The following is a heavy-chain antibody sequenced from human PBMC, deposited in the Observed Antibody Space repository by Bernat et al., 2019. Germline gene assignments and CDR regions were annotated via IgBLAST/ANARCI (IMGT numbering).Heavy chain of an antibody. CDR1: GFTFSNYD. J-gene: IGHJ4*02. CDR3: ARDSGFWSGYPDY. Sequence: EVQLLESGGGLVQPGGSLRLSCAASGFTFSNYDMSWVRQAPGKGLEWVSVISGSGGYTYYADSVKGRFTISRDNSKNTLYLQMNSLRAEDTAVYYCARDSGFWSGYPDYWGQGTLVTVSS. CDR2: ISGSGGYT. V-gene: IGHV3-23*01. D-gene: IGHD3-3*01.